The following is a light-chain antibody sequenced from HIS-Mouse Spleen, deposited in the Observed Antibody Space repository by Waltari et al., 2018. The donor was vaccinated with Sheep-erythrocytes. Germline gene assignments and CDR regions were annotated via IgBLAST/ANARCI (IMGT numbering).Light chain of an antibody. V-gene: IGLV2-14*01. J-gene: IGLJ3*02. CDR2: EVS. CDR3: SSYAGSSTPWV. CDR1: SSHVGGYNY. Sequence: QSALTQPASVSGSPGQSTTISVTGTSSHVGGYNYTSWYQQHPGKAPKLMIYEVSNRPSGVSNRFSGSKSCNTASLTISGLQAEDEADYYCSSYAGSSTPWVFGGGTKLTVL.